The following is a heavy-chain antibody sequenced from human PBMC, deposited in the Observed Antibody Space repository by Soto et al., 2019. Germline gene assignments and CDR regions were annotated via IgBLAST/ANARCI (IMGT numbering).Heavy chain of an antibody. J-gene: IGHJ5*02. CDR3: ARADCSGGSCLFDP. CDR1: GGSISSGGYS. D-gene: IGHD2-15*01. V-gene: IGHV4-30-2*01. Sequence: SETLSLTCAVSGGSISSGGYSWSWIRQPPGKGLEWIGYIYHSGSTYYNPSLKSRVTISVDRSKNQFSLKLSSVTAADTAVYYCARADCSGGSCLFDPWGQGTLVTVSS. CDR2: IYHSGST.